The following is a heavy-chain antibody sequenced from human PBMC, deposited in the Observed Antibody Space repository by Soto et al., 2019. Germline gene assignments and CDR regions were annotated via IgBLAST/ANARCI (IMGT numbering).Heavy chain of an antibody. D-gene: IGHD4-17*01. CDR3: ARDPRSGVDYVNWFDP. CDR1: GFTFSSYA. Sequence: QVQLVESGGGVVQPGRSLRLSCAASGFTFSSYAMHWVRQAPGKGLEWVAVISYDGSNKYYADSVKGRFTISRDNSKNTLYLQMNSLRAEDTAVYYCARDPRSGVDYVNWFDPWGQGTLVTVSS. CDR2: ISYDGSNK. J-gene: IGHJ5*02. V-gene: IGHV3-30-3*01.